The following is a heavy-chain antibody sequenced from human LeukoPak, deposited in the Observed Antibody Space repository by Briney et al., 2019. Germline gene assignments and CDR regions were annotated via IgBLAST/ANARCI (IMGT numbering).Heavy chain of an antibody. CDR1: GFTFSSYG. D-gene: IGHD3-22*01. Sequence: GGSLRLSCAASGFTFSSYGMHWVRQAPGKGLEWVAVISYDGSNKYYADSVKGRFTISRDNSKNTLYLQMNSLRADDTAVYYCARGYDSSGYYHYYFDYWGQGTLVTVSS. CDR2: ISYDGSNK. J-gene: IGHJ4*02. V-gene: IGHV3-30*03. CDR3: ARGYDSSGYYHYYFDY.